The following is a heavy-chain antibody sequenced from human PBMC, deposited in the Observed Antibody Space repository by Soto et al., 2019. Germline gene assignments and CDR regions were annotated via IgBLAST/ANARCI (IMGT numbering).Heavy chain of an antibody. Sequence: GGSLRLSCAASGFTFSTHWMHWVRQFPGKVLVWVSRINGDGSRTTYADFVRGRLTISRDNAKNTLYLQMNNLRVEDTAVYYCAGNSPHDSTVAGDYWGQGTLVTVSS. CDR2: INGDGSRT. D-gene: IGHD3-22*01. CDR1: GFTFSTHW. V-gene: IGHV3-74*01. J-gene: IGHJ4*02. CDR3: AGNSPHDSTVAGDY.